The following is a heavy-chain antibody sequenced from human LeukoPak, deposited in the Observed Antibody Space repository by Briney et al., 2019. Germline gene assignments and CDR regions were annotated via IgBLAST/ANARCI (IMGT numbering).Heavy chain of an antibody. CDR3: ATHSGGY. CDR2: ILYDGTNK. J-gene: IGHJ4*02. D-gene: IGHD3-16*01. V-gene: IGHV3-30*14. CDR1: GFTFSTYA. Sequence: GGSLRLSCAASGFTFSTYAMHWVRQAPGKGLEWVALILYDGTNKYYADSVKGRFTISRDNSKNTLYLQMNSIRAEDTAVYYCATHSGGYWGQGTLVTVSS.